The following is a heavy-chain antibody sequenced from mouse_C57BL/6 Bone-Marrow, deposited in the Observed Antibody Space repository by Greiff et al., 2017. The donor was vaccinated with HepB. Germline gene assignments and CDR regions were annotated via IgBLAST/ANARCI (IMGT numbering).Heavy chain of an antibody. CDR1: GYTFTSYG. CDR3: TTGLLYAMDY. Sequence: VQLQQSGAELARPGASVKLSCKASGYTFTSYGISWVKQRTGQGLEWIGRIDPEDGDTEYAPKFQGKATMTADTSSNTAYLQLSSLTSEDTAVYYCTTGLLYAMDYWGQGTSVTVSS. CDR2: IDPEDGDT. J-gene: IGHJ4*01. V-gene: IGHV14-1*01.